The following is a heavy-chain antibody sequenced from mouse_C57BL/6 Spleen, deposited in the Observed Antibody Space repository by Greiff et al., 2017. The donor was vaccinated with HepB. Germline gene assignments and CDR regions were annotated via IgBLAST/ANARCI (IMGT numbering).Heavy chain of an antibody. J-gene: IGHJ3*01. Sequence: QVQLKQSGAELVKPGASVKLSCKASGYTFTSYWMQWVKQRPGQGLEWIGEIDPSDSYTNYNQKFKGKATLTVDTSSSTAYMQLSSLTSEDSAVYYCARGHYSNFAWFAYWGQGTLVTVSA. V-gene: IGHV1-50*01. D-gene: IGHD2-5*01. CDR2: IDPSDSYT. CDR3: ARGHYSNFAWFAY. CDR1: GYTFTSYW.